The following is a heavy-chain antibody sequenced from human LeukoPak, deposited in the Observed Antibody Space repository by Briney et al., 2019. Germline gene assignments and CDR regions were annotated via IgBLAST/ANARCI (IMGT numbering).Heavy chain of an antibody. J-gene: IGHJ6*02. D-gene: IGHD1-14*01. CDR3: AKVTAYYYGMDV. CDR1: GFTFSSYA. CDR2: ISGSGGST. Sequence: GGSLRLSCAASGFTFSSYAMSWVRQAPGKGLEWVSAISGSGGSTYYADSVKGRFTISRDNSENTLYLQMNSLRAEDTAVYYCAKVTAYYYGMDVWGQGPRSPSP. V-gene: IGHV3-23*01.